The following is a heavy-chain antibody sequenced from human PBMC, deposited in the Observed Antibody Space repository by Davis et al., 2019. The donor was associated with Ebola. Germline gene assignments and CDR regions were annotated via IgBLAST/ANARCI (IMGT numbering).Heavy chain of an antibody. J-gene: IGHJ1*01. CDR1: GFTFDDYA. D-gene: IGHD3-22*01. V-gene: IGHV3-9*01. Sequence: GGSLRLSCAASGFTFDDYAMHWVRQAPGKGLEWVSGISWNSGSIGYADSVKGRFTISRDNAKNSLYLQMNSLRAEDTALYYCARVRRYYDSSGYRRGYFQHWGQGTLVTVSS. CDR2: ISWNSGSI. CDR3: ARVRRYYDSSGYRRGYFQH.